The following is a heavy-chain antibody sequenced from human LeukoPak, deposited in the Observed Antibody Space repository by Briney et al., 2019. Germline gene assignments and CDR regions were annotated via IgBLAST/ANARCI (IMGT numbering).Heavy chain of an antibody. D-gene: IGHD5-18*01. CDR2: IYTSGST. Sequence: SETLSLTCTVSGGSISSYYWSWIRQPAGKGLEWIGRIYTSGSTNYNPSLKSRVTMSVDTSKNQFSLKLSSVTAADTAVYYCARLGGYSYGYPPYYYYYGMDVWGQGTTVTVSS. CDR3: ARLGGYSYGYPPYYYYYGMDV. CDR1: GGSISSYY. V-gene: IGHV4-4*07. J-gene: IGHJ6*02.